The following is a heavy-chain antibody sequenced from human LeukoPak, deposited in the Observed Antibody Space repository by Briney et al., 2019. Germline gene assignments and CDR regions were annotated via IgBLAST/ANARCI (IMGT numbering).Heavy chain of an antibody. CDR2: IYPGDSDT. CDR1: GYNFPIYW. V-gene: IGHV5-51*01. Sequence: GESLKISCKGSGYNFPIYWIGWVRQMPGKGLEWMGIIYPGDSDTRYSPSFQGQVTISADKSINTAYLQWSGLKASDTAMYYCARPSTSGIFREFDCWGQGTLVTVSS. CDR3: ARPSTSGIFREFDC. J-gene: IGHJ4*02. D-gene: IGHD1-26*01.